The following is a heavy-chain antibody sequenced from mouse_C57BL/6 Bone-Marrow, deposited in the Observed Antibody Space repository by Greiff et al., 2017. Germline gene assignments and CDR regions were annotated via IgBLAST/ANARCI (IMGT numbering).Heavy chain of an antibody. J-gene: IGHJ2*01. V-gene: IGHV1-42*01. CDR2: INPSTGGT. CDR1: GYTFTGYY. Sequence: EVKLMESGPELVKPGASVKISCTASGYTFTGYYMNWVKQSPEKSLEWIGEINPSTGGTTYNKKFKAKATLTVDKSTSTAYMQLKSLKSEDSAVYCCALGPFDYWGQGTTLTVSS. CDR3: ALGPFDY. D-gene: IGHD4-1*01.